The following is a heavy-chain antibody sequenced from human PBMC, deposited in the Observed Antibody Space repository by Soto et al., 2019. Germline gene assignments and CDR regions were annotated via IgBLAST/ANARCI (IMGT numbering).Heavy chain of an antibody. CDR3: ARGAVAGTRPFDY. V-gene: IGHV3-64*02. D-gene: IGHD6-19*01. CDR2: ISSNGGST. Sequence: EVQLVESGEGLVQPGGSLRLSCAASGFTFSSYAMHWVRQAPGKGLEYVSAISSNGGSTYYADSVKGRFTISRDNSKNTLYLQMGSLRAEDMAVYYCARGAVAGTRPFDYWGQGTLVTVSS. CDR1: GFTFSSYA. J-gene: IGHJ4*02.